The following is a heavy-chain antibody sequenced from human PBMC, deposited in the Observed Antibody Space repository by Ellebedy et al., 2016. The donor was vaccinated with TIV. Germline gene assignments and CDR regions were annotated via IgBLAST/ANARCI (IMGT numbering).Heavy chain of an antibody. D-gene: IGHD4-17*01. CDR3: ARDPRGGGDYGDNWFDP. CDR1: GFTVASCF. Sequence: GESLKISCVASGFTVASCFMNWVRQAPGKGLEWVSVIDHDGGTNYTDSVQGRFTISRDSSKNTRYLQMNSLRVEDTAVYYCARDPRGGGDYGDNWFDPWGQGTLVTVSS. CDR2: IDHDGGT. V-gene: IGHV3-66*01. J-gene: IGHJ5*02.